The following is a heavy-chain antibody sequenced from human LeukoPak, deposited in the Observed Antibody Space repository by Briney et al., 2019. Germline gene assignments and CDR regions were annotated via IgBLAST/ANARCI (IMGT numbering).Heavy chain of an antibody. CDR2: ISSSSSYI. J-gene: IGHJ4*02. D-gene: IGHD3-22*01. CDR1: GFTLTRNH. Sequence: PGGSLRLSCAASGFTLTRNHMNWVRQAPGKGLEWVSSISSSSSYIYYADSVKGRFTISRDNAKNSLYLQMNSLRAEDTAVYYCARDYDSSGYPIDYWGQGTLVTVSS. V-gene: IGHV3-21*01. CDR3: ARDYDSSGYPIDY.